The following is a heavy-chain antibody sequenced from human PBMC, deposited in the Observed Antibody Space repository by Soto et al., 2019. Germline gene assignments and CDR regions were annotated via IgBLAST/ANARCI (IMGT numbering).Heavy chain of an antibody. V-gene: IGHV1-69*13. CDR3: ARDRGSTMGGNSGYYYYYGMDV. CDR2: IIPIFGTA. CDR1: GGTFSSYA. Sequence: SVKVSCKASGGTFSSYAISWVRQAPGQGLEWMGGIIPIFGTANYAQKFQGRVTITADESTSTAYMELSSLRSEDTAVYYCARDRGSTMGGNSGYYYYYGMDVWGQGTTVTVSS. J-gene: IGHJ6*02. D-gene: IGHD2-21*02.